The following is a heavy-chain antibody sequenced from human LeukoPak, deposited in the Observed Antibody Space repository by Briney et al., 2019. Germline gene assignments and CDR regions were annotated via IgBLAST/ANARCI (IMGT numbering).Heavy chain of an antibody. D-gene: IGHD6-13*01. Sequence: ASVKVSCKASGYTFTGYYMHWVRQAPGQGLEWIGWMNPNSGATNYAQKFQGRVTMTRDTSISTAYMELSSLTSDDTAVYHCATSTKYSSSWGAFDIWGQGTMVTVSP. CDR3: ATSTKYSSSWGAFDI. CDR2: MNPNSGAT. J-gene: IGHJ3*02. V-gene: IGHV1-2*02. CDR1: GYTFTGYY.